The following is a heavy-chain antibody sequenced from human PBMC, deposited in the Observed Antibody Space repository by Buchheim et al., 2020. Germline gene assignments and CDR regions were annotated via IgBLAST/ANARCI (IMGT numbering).Heavy chain of an antibody. J-gene: IGHJ4*02. V-gene: IGHV3-48*03. Sequence: EVQLVESGGGLVQPGGSLRLSCAASGFTFSSYEMNWVRQAPGKGLEWVSYISGSGSTIYYAASVKGRFTISRDNAKNSLYLQMNSLRAEDTAVYYCARDYDILTGAVFDYWGQGTL. CDR2: ISGSGSTI. CDR3: ARDYDILTGAVFDY. CDR1: GFTFSSYE. D-gene: IGHD3-9*01.